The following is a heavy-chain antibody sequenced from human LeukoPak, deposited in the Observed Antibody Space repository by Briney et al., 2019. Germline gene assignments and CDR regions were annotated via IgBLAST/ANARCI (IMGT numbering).Heavy chain of an antibody. CDR3: ARVLLHDILPVYPRGGMAV. CDR2: ISYDGSNK. Sequence: PGRSLRLSCAASGFTFSSYAMHWVRQAPGKGLEWLAVISYDGSNKYYADSVKGRFTISRDKSKNTLYLQMNSLRAEDTAVYYCARVLLHDILPVYPRGGMAVGGRGTTVTVPS. J-gene: IGHJ6*02. D-gene: IGHD3-9*01. V-gene: IGHV3-30-3*01. CDR1: GFTFSSYA.